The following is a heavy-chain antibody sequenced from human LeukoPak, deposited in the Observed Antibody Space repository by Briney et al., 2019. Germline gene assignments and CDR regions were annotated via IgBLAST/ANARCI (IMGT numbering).Heavy chain of an antibody. J-gene: IGHJ4*02. Sequence: GGSLRLSCEAPGFTFSDSYMSWLRQPPGKGLESISYIGPSGNIINYADSVKGRFTISRDNAKKSLYLQINSLRAEDTAVYYCSRDPRILDYWGQGTLVIVSS. V-gene: IGHV3-11*01. D-gene: IGHD1-14*01. CDR1: GFTFSDSY. CDR3: SRDPRILDY. CDR2: IGPSGNII.